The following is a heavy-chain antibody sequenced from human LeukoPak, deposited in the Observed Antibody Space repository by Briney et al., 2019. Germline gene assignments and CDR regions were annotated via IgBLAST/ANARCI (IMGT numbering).Heavy chain of an antibody. D-gene: IGHD5-24*01. Sequence: GGSLRLSCAASGFTFDDYAMHWVRQAPVKGLEWVSGISWNSGSIGYADSVKGRFTISRDNSKNTLYLQMNSLRAEDTAVYYCARDGYNLLGAFDIWGQGTMVTVSS. J-gene: IGHJ3*02. CDR3: ARDGYNLLGAFDI. CDR2: ISWNSGSI. CDR1: GFTFDDYA. V-gene: IGHV3-9*01.